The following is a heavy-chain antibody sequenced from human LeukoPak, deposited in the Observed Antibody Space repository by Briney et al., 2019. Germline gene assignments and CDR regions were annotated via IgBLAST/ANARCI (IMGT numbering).Heavy chain of an antibody. D-gene: IGHD3-16*02. V-gene: IGHV1-8*01. J-gene: IGHJ4*02. CDR3: ARGRDDYVWGSYRYTYDY. CDR1: GYTFTSYD. Sequence: GASVKVSCKASGYTFTSYDINWVRQATGQGLEWMGWMNPNSGNTGYAQKFQGRVTMTRNTSISTAYMELSSLRSEDTAVYYCARGRDDYVWGSYRYTYDYWGQGTLVTVSS. CDR2: MNPNSGNT.